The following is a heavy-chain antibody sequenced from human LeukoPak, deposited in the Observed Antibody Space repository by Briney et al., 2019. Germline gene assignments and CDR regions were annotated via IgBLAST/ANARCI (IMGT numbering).Heavy chain of an antibody. D-gene: IGHD2-15*01. CDR2: ISGSGGST. CDR1: GFTFSSYA. Sequence: EGSLRLSCAASGFTFSSYAMSWVRQAPGKGLEWVSAISGSGGSTYYADSVKGRFIISRDNSKNTVHLQMNSLRAEDTAVYYCAKGGYCSGGSCYEGWYWFDYWGQGTLVTVSS. CDR3: AKGGYCSGGSCYEGWYWFDY. V-gene: IGHV3-23*01. J-gene: IGHJ4*02.